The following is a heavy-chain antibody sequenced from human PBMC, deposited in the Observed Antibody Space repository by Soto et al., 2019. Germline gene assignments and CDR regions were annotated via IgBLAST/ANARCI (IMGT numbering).Heavy chain of an antibody. J-gene: IGHJ4*02. CDR3: ARVFDY. CDR1: GGSISSAIYF. Sequence: SETLSLTCSVSGGSISSAIYFWGWIRQPPGKRLEWIGSISYSGSTFYNPSLKSRVTISADTSKNQFSLKLTSVTAADTAIYYCARVFDYWGQGTLVTVS. CDR2: ISYSGST. V-gene: IGHV4-39*01.